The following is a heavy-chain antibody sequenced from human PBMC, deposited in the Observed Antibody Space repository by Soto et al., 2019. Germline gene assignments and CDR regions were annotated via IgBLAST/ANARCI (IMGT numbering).Heavy chain of an antibody. D-gene: IGHD2-15*01. CDR3: AKSGTLGCSGGSCYPDY. V-gene: IGHV3-30*18. Sequence: LSCAASGFTFSSYGMHWVRQAPGKGLEWVAVISYDGSNKYYADSVKGRFTISRDNSKNTLYLQMNSLRAEDTAVYYCAKSGTLGCSGGSCYPDYWGQGTLVTVSS. CDR1: GFTFSSYG. CDR2: ISYDGSNK. J-gene: IGHJ4*02.